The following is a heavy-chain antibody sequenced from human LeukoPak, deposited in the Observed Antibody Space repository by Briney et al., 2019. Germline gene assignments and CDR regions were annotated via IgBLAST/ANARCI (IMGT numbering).Heavy chain of an antibody. Sequence: ASVKVSCKASGYTFTIYDINWVRQAPGQGLEWVGWMNPNNGGTVYAQKFQGRVTMTRDTSTGTLYMELNSLKSEDTAVYYCARGAIFGVTPRGYGMDVWGQGTTVTVSS. CDR1: GYTFTIYD. CDR2: MNPNNGGT. J-gene: IGHJ6*02. CDR3: ARGAIFGVTPRGYGMDV. V-gene: IGHV1-8*01. D-gene: IGHD3-3*01.